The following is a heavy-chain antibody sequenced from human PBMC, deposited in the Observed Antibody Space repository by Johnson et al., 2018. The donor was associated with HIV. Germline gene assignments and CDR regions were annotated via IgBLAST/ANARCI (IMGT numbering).Heavy chain of an antibody. CDR1: GFVVNDNY. V-gene: IGHV3-66*01. Sequence: VESGGGVVQPGRSLRLSCTASGFVVNDNYMTWVRQAPGKGLEWVSVIYSDGRTYYADTVRGRFSISRDNSKNMVHLQVSRLRVEDTAVYYCASVSTATTIARRPYAFDIWGQGTMVIVSS. CDR2: IYSDGRT. J-gene: IGHJ3*02. D-gene: IGHD5-12*01. CDR3: ASVSTATTIARRPYAFDI.